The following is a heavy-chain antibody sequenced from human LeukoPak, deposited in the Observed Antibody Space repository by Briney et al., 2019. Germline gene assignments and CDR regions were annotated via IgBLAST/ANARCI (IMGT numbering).Heavy chain of an antibody. CDR1: GYTFTSYG. Sequence: GASVKVSCKASGYTFTSYGISWVRQAPGQGLEWMGWISAYNGNTNYAQKLQGRVTMTTDTSTSTAYMELRSLRSDDTAVYYCAKISGSYYCYYYMDVWGKGTTVTVSS. CDR3: AKISGSYYCYYYMDV. D-gene: IGHD2-15*01. J-gene: IGHJ6*03. V-gene: IGHV1-18*01. CDR2: ISAYNGNT.